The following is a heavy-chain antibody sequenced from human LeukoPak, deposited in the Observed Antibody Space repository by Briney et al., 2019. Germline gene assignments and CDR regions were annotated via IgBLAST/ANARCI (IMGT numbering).Heavy chain of an antibody. Sequence: GGSLRLSCAASGFTFSSYGMHWVRQAPGKGLEWVAVISYDGSNKYYADSVKGRFTISRDNSKNTLYLEMNSLRAEDTAVYYCAKEAALWHYGSGSYLNPPEEYYYYGMDVWGQGTTVTVSS. CDR1: GFTFSSYG. D-gene: IGHD3-10*01. J-gene: IGHJ6*02. CDR3: AKEAALWHYGSGSYLNPPEEYYYYGMDV. CDR2: ISYDGSNK. V-gene: IGHV3-30*18.